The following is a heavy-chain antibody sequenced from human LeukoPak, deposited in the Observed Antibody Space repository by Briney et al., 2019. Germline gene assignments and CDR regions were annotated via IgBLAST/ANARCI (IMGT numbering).Heavy chain of an antibody. D-gene: IGHD3-9*01. V-gene: IGHV4-34*01. J-gene: IGHJ6*03. Sequence: SETLSLTCAVYGGSFSGYYWSWIRQPPGKGLEWIGEINHSGSTNYNPSLKSRVTISVDTSKNQFSLKLSSVTAADTAVYYCARIKVLTGYYMYYYYYMDVWGKGTTVTISS. CDR2: INHSGST. CDR3: ARIKVLTGYYMYYYYYMDV. CDR1: GGSFSGYY.